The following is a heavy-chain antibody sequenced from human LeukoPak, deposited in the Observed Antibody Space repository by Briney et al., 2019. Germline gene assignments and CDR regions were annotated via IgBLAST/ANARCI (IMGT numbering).Heavy chain of an antibody. CDR2: ISYRSSDI. V-gene: IGHV3-21*01. Sequence: GGSLRLSCAASGFTLSSYNMKWVRQAPGKGLEWVSSISYRSSDIEYADSVKGRFTISRDNAKQSLYLQMSSLRAEDTAVYYCARVYSSSWYSGYLYMDVWGKGTTVTVSS. D-gene: IGHD6-13*01. CDR1: GFTLSSYN. J-gene: IGHJ6*03. CDR3: ARVYSSSWYSGYLYMDV.